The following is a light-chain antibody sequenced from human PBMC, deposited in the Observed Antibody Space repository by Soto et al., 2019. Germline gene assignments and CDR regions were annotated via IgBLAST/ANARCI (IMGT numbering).Light chain of an antibody. Sequence: VQLSQSPSPLSAAVGDSLTLTCRASQKIRNLLAWYQQKPGRAPKPLIFDASTLRTGVPSRFSGSGSGSEFNFTITGLQPDDFATYFCQQYYTYATFGHGTRLEIK. CDR2: DAS. CDR3: QQYYTYAT. J-gene: IGKJ5*01. CDR1: QKIRNL. V-gene: IGKV1-5*01.